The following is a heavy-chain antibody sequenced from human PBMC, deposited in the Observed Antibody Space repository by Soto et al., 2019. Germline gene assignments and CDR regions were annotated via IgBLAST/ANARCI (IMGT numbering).Heavy chain of an antibody. CDR3: ARDPAP. Sequence: QVQLQESGPGLVKPSETLSLTCTVSGGSITRGGYYWSWIRQHPGKGLEWIGYIYNSGTTYDNPSLKSRVTLSVDTPKNHFSLKLTCVTAADRAVYYCARDPAPWGEGTLVTVSS. CDR1: GGSITRGGYY. CDR2: IYNSGTT. V-gene: IGHV4-31*03. J-gene: IGHJ5*02.